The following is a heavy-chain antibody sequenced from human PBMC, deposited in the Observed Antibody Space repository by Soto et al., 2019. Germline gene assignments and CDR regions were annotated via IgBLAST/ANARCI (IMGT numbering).Heavy chain of an antibody. J-gene: IGHJ4*02. CDR1: GGSFSGYY. Sequence: SETLSLTCAVYGGSFSGYYWSWIRQPPGKGLEWIGEINHSGSTNYNPSLKSRVTISVDTSKNQFSLKLSSVTAADTAVYYCARLPLRGSKSRQAYWGQGTLVTVSS. CDR3: ARLPLRGSKSRQAY. D-gene: IGHD5-12*01. CDR2: INHSGST. V-gene: IGHV4-34*01.